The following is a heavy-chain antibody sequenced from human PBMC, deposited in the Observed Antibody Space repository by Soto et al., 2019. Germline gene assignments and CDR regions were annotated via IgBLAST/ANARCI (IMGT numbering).Heavy chain of an antibody. D-gene: IGHD1-26*01. J-gene: IGHJ5*01. CDR1: RFTFSDFA. Sequence: DVQLLESGGGLVQPGGSLTLSCSASRFTFSDFAMNWVRQAPGKGLERVSAIGGVGADTYYADSVKGRFTISRDNSKNTLXXXXXXLXXXXXXXXXXXXXXXXXNGKWDWFDSWGQGTLVIVSS. V-gene: IGHV3-23*01. CDR3: XXXXXXXNGKWDWFDS. CDR2: IGGVGADT.